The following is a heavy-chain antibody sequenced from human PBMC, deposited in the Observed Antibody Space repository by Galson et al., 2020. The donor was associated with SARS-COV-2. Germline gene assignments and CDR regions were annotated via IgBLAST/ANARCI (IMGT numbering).Heavy chain of an antibody. CDR1: GYSFTSYW. V-gene: IGHV5-10-1*01. CDR2: IDPSDSYT. Sequence: HGESLKISCKGSGYSFTSYWISWVRQMPGQGLEWMGRIDPSDSYTNYSPSFQGHVTISADKSISTAYLQWSSLKASDTATYYCATFEYSSSSSAHWGQGTLVTVSS. D-gene: IGHD6-6*01. CDR3: ATFEYSSSSSAH. J-gene: IGHJ4*02.